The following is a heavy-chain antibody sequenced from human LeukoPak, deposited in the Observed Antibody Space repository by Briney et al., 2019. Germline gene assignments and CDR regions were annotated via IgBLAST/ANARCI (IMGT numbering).Heavy chain of an antibody. J-gene: IGHJ5*02. Sequence: SETLSLTCTVSGGSFSSYYWSWIRQPPGKGLEWIGYIYYSGSTNYNPSLKSRVTISVDTSKNQFSLRLSSETAADTAVYYCARDLRCSTTSCYTSWFDPWGQGTLVTVSS. CDR3: ARDLRCSTTSCYTSWFDP. CDR1: GGSFSSYY. CDR2: IYYSGST. D-gene: IGHD2-2*02. V-gene: IGHV4-59*01.